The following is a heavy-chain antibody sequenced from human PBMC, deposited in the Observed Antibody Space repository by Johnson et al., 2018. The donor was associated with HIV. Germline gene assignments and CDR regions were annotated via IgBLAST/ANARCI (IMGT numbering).Heavy chain of an antibody. D-gene: IGHD4-17*01. J-gene: IGHJ3*02. Sequence: VQLVESGGGVVQPGGSLRLSCGASGFSVSNNYMNWVRQAPGKGLEWVSAISGSGGSTYYADSVKGRFTISRDNSKNTLYLQMNSLRAEDTAVYYCARGRALRALDAFDIWGQGTMVTVSS. CDR2: ISGSGGST. CDR3: ARGRALRALDAFDI. V-gene: IGHV3-23*04. CDR1: GFSVSNNY.